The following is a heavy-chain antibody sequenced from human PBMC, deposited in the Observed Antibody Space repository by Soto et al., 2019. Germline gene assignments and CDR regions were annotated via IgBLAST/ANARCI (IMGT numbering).Heavy chain of an antibody. CDR3: ARDDVLCDGGRCYGIPLDD. V-gene: IGHV3-66*01. CDR1: GFTVSSKY. J-gene: IGHJ6*04. D-gene: IGHD2-15*01. Sequence: EVQLVESGGGLVQPGGSPRLSCAASGFTVSSKYMTWVRQAPGKGLEWVSLIQSGGTTYYADSVKGRLTISSDTSENTLHLHMDSLSVDDTVVYYCARDDVLCDGGRCYGIPLDDWGKGTTVTVSS. CDR2: IQSGGTT.